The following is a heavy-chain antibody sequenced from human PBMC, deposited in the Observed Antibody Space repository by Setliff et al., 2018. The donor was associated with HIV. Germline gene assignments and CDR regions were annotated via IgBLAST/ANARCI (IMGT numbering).Heavy chain of an antibody. J-gene: IGHJ4*02. CDR3: AREQESYGSGSLAFDY. CDR2: INPSGGSA. Sequence: ASVKVSCKASGYTFTSYYLHWVRQAPGQGLEWMGMINPSGGSASYAQKFQGRVTMSRDTSTSTVYMELSSLRSEDTAVYYCAREQESYGSGSLAFDYWGQGTLVTVSS. V-gene: IGHV1-46*01. CDR1: GYTFTSYY. D-gene: IGHD3-10*01.